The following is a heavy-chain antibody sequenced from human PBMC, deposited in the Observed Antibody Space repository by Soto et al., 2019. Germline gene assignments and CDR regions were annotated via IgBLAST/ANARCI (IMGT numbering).Heavy chain of an antibody. CDR3: APPYGGRSLS. CDR2: IYWDDSK. Sequence: QITLKESGPTLVKPTQTLTLTCTFSGFSLTTDRVGVGWIRQPPGEALEWLAVIYWDDSKTYRPSLESRLTIPKDSSNTPVALTMPNMDSLDTATYYCAPPYGGRSLSWGQGTLVTVSS. CDR1: GFSLTTDRVG. J-gene: IGHJ5*02. D-gene: IGHD1-26*01. V-gene: IGHV2-5*02.